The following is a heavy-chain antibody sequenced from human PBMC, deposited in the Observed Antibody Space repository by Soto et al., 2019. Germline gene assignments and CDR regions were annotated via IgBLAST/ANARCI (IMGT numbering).Heavy chain of an antibody. V-gene: IGHV1-3*01. CDR3: ARSRVEMATIHDY. J-gene: IGHJ4*02. CDR1: GYTFTSYA. Sequence: ASVKVSCKASGYTFTSYAMHWVRQAPGQRLEWMGWINAGNGNTKYSQKFQGRVTITADESTSTAYMELSSLRSEDTAVYYCARSRVEMATIHDYWGQGTLVTVSS. CDR2: INAGNGNT. D-gene: IGHD5-12*01.